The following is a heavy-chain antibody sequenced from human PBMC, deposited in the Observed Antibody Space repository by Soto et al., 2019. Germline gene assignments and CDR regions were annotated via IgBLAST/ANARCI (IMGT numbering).Heavy chain of an antibody. J-gene: IGHJ4*02. D-gene: IGHD3-16*01. V-gene: IGHV3-23*01. CDR2: ISGSGVST. CDR3: ATRGPQYYFDY. CDR1: VFTFSNYA. Sequence: GGSLRLSCAASVFTFSNYAMSWVRQAPGKGLEWVSAISGSGVSTYYADSLKGRFTISRDNSKNTLYLQMNSLRAEDTALYYCATRGPQYYFDYWGQGTLVTVSS.